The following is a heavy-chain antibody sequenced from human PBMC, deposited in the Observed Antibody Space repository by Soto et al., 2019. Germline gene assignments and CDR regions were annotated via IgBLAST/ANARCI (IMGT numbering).Heavy chain of an antibody. CDR3: ARGRDSSGYYCGWFDP. J-gene: IGHJ5*02. CDR2: INHSGST. Sequence: QVQLQQWGAGLLKPSETLSLTCAVYGGSFSGYYWSWIRQPPGKGLEWIGEINHSGSTNYNPSLKSRVTISVDTSKNQFSLKLSSVTAADTAVYYCARGRDSSGYYCGWFDPWGQGTLVTVSS. D-gene: IGHD3-22*01. CDR1: GGSFSGYY. V-gene: IGHV4-34*01.